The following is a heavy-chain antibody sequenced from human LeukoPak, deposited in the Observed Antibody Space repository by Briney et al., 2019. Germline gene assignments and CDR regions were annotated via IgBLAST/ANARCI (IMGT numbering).Heavy chain of an antibody. D-gene: IGHD6-13*01. Sequence: GGSLRLSCAASGFTFSSYAMSWVRQAPGKGLEWISAISGSGGSTYYADSVKGRFTISRDNSKNTLYLQMNSLRAEDTAVYYCAKDLYSSSWFDYWGQGTLVTVSS. CDR1: GFTFSSYA. CDR3: AKDLYSSSWFDY. CDR2: ISGSGGST. V-gene: IGHV3-23*01. J-gene: IGHJ4*02.